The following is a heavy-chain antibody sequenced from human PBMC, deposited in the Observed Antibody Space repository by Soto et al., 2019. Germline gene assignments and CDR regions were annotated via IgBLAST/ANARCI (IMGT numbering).Heavy chain of an antibody. J-gene: IGHJ6*02. CDR1: GFTFRDYY. CDR3: AREYYYTMDV. Sequence: QVQLVESGGGLVRPGGSLRLSCEASGFTFRDYYMTWFRQAPGKGLEWLSYIDSSSKYTNYADSVKGRFTISRDNDKNSLYLQMNSLRADDTAVYYCAREYYYTMDVWGHGTMVTVSS. CDR2: IDSSSKYT. V-gene: IGHV3-11*05.